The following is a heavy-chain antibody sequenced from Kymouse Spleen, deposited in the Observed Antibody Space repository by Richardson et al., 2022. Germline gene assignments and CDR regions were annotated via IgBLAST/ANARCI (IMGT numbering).Heavy chain of an antibody. Sequence: QVQLQESGPGLVKPSETLSLTCTVSGGSVSSGSYYWSWIRQPPGKGLEWIGYIYYSGSTNYNPSLKSRVTISVDTSKNQFSLKLSSVTAADTAVYYCARGRYSGSYRYYYYYGMDVWGQGTTVTVSS. J-gene: IGHJ6*02. V-gene: IGHV4-61*01. CDR2: IYYSGST. CDR1: GGSVSSGSYY. CDR3: ARGRYSGSYRYYYYYGMDV. D-gene: IGHD1-26*01.